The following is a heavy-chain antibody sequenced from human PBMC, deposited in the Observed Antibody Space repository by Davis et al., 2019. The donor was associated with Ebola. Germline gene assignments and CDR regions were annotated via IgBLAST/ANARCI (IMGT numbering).Heavy chain of an antibody. Sequence: PGGSLRLSCAASGLTFNSYWMHWVRQAPGKGLEWVSHVTSDGSTTSYADSVKGRFTTSRDNAKNLLYLQMSSLTAEDTALYYCASEGYDSRGYQKGLENWGQGTLVTVSS. D-gene: IGHD3-22*01. J-gene: IGHJ4*02. CDR2: VTSDGSTT. CDR3: ASEGYDSRGYQKGLEN. V-gene: IGHV3-74*01. CDR1: GLTFNSYW.